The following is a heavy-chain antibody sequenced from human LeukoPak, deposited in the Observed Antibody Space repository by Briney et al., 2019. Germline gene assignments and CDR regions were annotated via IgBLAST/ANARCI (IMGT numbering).Heavy chain of an antibody. J-gene: IGHJ4*02. CDR1: GFSFSRYW. V-gene: IGHV3-7*01. CDR2: INQDVSRI. CDR3: ARLRDDVTKFDY. Sequence: GGSLRLSCAGSGFSFSRYWMAWVRQAPGKGLEWVASINQDVSRIHYVDSVKGRFTISRDNAKSSLFLQMTSLRVEDTAVYYCARLRDDVTKFDYWGQGTLVTVSS. D-gene: IGHD2-8*01.